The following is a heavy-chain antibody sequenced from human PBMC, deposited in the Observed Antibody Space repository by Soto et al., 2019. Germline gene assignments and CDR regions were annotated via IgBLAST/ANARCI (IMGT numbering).Heavy chain of an antibody. J-gene: IGHJ4*02. CDR3: ARHPRDDYNYGGSGIFDY. D-gene: IGHD4-4*01. CDR2: MYYSGSS. V-gene: IGHV4-39*01. CDR1: GGSISSRTFW. Sequence: PSETLSLTCIVSGGSISSRTFWWAWIRQPPGKGLEWIGDMYYSGSSYSSPSLKSRVTLSVDTSRNQLSLKLNSVTAADTAVYYCARHPRDDYNYGGSGIFDYWGQGTQVTVS.